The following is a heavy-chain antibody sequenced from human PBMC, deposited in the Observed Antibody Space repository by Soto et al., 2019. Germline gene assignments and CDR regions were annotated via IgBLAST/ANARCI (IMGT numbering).Heavy chain of an antibody. J-gene: IGHJ5*02. Sequence: GGSLRLSCAASGFTFNSYAMHWVRQAPGKGLEWVAVISYDGGEKYYADSVKGRFTISRDNSKNTLYLQMNSLRAEDTAVYYCAKAHYSSSWYWFDPWGQGTLVTVSS. V-gene: IGHV3-30*18. CDR1: GFTFNSYA. D-gene: IGHD6-13*01. CDR2: ISYDGGEK. CDR3: AKAHYSSSWYWFDP.